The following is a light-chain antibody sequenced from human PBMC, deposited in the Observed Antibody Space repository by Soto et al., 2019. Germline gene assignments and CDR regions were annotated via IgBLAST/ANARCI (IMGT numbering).Light chain of an antibody. CDR1: QDISHY. J-gene: IGKJ1*01. V-gene: IGKV1-27*01. CDR3: QQYNSYSPWT. CDR2: YAA. Sequence: DLPLNQSPASVAASVRDRVTFTCRASQDISHYLACYQERPGKVPKLLIYYAANLQSGVPSRFSGSGSGTDFTLTISSLQPADVGTYYCQQYNSYSPWTFGQGTKVDIK.